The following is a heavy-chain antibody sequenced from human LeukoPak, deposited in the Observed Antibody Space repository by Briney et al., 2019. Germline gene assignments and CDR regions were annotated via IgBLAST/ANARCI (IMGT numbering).Heavy chain of an antibody. Sequence: GGSLRLSCAASGFTFRSYWMTWVRQAPGKGLEWVSYISSTYDIYYADSVEGRFTISRDNGKNSVYLQMNSLRDEDTAVYHCARDESWAFDYWGQGTLVTVSS. V-gene: IGHV3-48*02. CDR1: GFTFRSYW. J-gene: IGHJ4*02. CDR3: ARDESWAFDY. D-gene: IGHD7-27*01. CDR2: ISSTYDI.